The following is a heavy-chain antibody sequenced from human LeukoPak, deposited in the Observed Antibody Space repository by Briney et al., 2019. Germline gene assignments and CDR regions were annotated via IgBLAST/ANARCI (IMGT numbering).Heavy chain of an antibody. CDR3: ARYIQDVGFDI. CDR1: GYTSSRSD. J-gene: IGHJ3*02. Sequence: ASVKVSCKATGYTSSRSDINWVRQATGRGLEWLGWMNHRDKTGHAKNFQGRVTLTRERSTNTAYMELSSLRSDDTAVYYCARYIQDVGFDIWGQGTRVTVSA. D-gene: IGHD2-15*01. V-gene: IGHV1-8*01. CDR2: MNHRDKT.